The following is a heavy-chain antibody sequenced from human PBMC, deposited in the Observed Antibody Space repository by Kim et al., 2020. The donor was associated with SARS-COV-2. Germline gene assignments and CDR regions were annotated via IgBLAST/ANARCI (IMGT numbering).Heavy chain of an antibody. Sequence: GGSLRLSCVASEFTFSTYGRFWGRQAPGKGLEWVAIISYDGSNKYYADSVKGRFTISRDNSENTLYLQMNSLRAEDTAVYSCAKAVLRGVNYYYYGMDVWGQGTTVTVSS. J-gene: IGHJ6*02. D-gene: IGHD3-10*01. CDR3: AKAVLRGVNYYYYGMDV. CDR1: EFTFSTYG. CDR2: ISYDGSNK. V-gene: IGHV3-30*18.